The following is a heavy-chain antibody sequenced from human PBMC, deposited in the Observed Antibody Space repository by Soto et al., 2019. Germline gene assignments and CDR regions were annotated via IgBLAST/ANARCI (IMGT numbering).Heavy chain of an antibody. V-gene: IGHV3-11*06. CDR2: ISPKSTYR. CDR3: VRGGGGGLFEH. CDR1: VSPVSDYY. Sequence: GGSLRLSCPTSVSPVSDYYMSWIRQAPGKGLEWLSHISPKSTYRNYADSVKGRFTISRDNTKSSLFLQMNSLGVEDTAVYYCVRGGGGGLFEHWGQGVLVTSPQ. J-gene: IGHJ4*02. D-gene: IGHD2-21*01.